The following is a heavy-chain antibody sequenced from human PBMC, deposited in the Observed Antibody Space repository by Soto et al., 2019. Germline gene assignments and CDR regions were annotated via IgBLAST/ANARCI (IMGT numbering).Heavy chain of an antibody. J-gene: IGHJ6*02. Sequence: PGGSLRLSCAASGFTFSDCYMSWIRQAPGKGLEWVSYISSSSSYTNYADSVKGRFTISRDNAKNSLYLQMNSLRAEDTAVYYCARFGINSSSSEDTMASSYYYYYGMDVWGQGTTVTVSS. D-gene: IGHD6-6*01. CDR1: GFTFSDCY. V-gene: IGHV3-11*06. CDR2: ISSSSSYT. CDR3: ARFGINSSSSEDTMASSYYYYYGMDV.